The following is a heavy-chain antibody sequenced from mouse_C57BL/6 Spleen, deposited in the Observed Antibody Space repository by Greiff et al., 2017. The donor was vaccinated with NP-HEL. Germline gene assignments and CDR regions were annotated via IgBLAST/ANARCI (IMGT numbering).Heavy chain of an antibody. J-gene: IGHJ2*01. CDR1: GYTFTDYN. CDR2: INPNNGGT. CDR3: ARTWVITTASFDY. V-gene: IGHV1-22*01. Sequence: EVKLQESGPELVKPGASVKMSCKASGYTFTDYNMHWVKQSHGKSLEWIGYINPNNGGTSYNQKFKGKATLTVNKSSSTAYMELRSLTSEDSAVYYCARTWVITTASFDYWGQGTTLTVSS. D-gene: IGHD1-1*01.